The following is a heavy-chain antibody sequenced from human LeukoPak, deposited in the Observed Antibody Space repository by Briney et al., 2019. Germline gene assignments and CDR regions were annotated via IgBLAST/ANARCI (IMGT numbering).Heavy chain of an antibody. Sequence: PSETLSLTCTVSGGSISSGSYYWSWIRQPAGKGLEWIGRIYTSGSTNYNPSLKSRVTISVDTSKNQFSLKLSSVTAADTAVYYCASPLVATIRYWGQGTLVTVSS. V-gene: IGHV4-61*02. J-gene: IGHJ4*02. CDR2: IYTSGST. CDR1: GGSISSGSYY. CDR3: ASPLVATIRY. D-gene: IGHD5-12*01.